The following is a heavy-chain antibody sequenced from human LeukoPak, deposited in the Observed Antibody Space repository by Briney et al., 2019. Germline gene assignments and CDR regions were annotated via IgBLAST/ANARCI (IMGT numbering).Heavy chain of an antibody. Sequence: ASVKVSCKASGCTFTSYAMHWVRQAPGQRLEWMGWSNAGSGNTKYSQEFQGRVTITRDTSASTAYMELSSLRSEDMAVYYCARGGYSSSWPLDYWGQGTLVTVSS. CDR2: SNAGSGNT. CDR3: ARGGYSSSWPLDY. J-gene: IGHJ4*02. CDR1: GCTFTSYA. V-gene: IGHV1-3*02. D-gene: IGHD6-13*01.